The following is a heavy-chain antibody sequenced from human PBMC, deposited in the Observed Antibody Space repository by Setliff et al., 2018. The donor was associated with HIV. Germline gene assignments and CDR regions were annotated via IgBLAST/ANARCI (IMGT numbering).Heavy chain of an antibody. J-gene: IGHJ4*02. CDR2: ISPYNGNT. CDR3: AREGSHIYYFDY. CDR1: GYTFTSYA. D-gene: IGHD3-10*01. Sequence: GASVKVSCKTSGYTFTSYAISWVRQAPGQGLEWMGWISPYNGNTNYAQKLQGRVTLTTDTATNTAYMDLRSLRSDDTAVYYCAREGSHIYYFDYWSQGTLVTVSS. V-gene: IGHV1-18*01.